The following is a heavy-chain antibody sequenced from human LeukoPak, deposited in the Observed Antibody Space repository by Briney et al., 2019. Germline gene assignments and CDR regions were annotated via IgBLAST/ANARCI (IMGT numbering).Heavy chain of an antibody. J-gene: IGHJ4*02. CDR2: INPNSGGT. V-gene: IGHV1-2*06. D-gene: IGHD6-13*01. CDR1: GYTFTGYY. CDR3: ATDVHAAAGIWSFDY. Sequence: ASVKVSCKASGYTFTGYYIHWVRQAPGQGLEWMGRINPNSGGTNYAQKFQGRVTMTRDTSISTAYMELSSLRSEDTAVYYCATDVHAAAGIWSFDYWGQGTLVTVSS.